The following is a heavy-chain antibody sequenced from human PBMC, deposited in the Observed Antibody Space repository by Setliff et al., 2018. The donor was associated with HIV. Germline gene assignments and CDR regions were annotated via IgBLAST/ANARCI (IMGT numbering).Heavy chain of an antibody. Sequence: LSLTCTVSGGSISSYYWSWIRQPPGKGLEWVSGINWNGDMTAYAEFTKGRFTISRDNARKSLYLQMNSLTTEDTALYYCVKDGSLAGRYYHYMDVWGKGTTVTVSS. CDR2: INWNGDMT. CDR3: VKDGSLAGRYYHYMDV. V-gene: IGHV3-9*01. J-gene: IGHJ6*03. CDR1: GGSISSYY. D-gene: IGHD6-19*01.